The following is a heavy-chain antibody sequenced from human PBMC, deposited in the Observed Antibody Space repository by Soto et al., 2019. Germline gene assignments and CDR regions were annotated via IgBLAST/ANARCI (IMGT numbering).Heavy chain of an antibody. D-gene: IGHD3-10*02. CDR2: ISAYNGNT. CDR1: GYTFTSYG. J-gene: IGHJ5*01. V-gene: IGHV1-18*01. CDR3: GRYQSGSGYYVDWFDS. Sequence: ASVKVCCKASGYTFTSYGISWVRQAPGQGLEWMGWISAYNGNTNYAQKLQGRVTMTTDTSTSTANMELTSLRSEDTAVYYCGRYQSGSGYYVDWFDSWGQGTLVTVSS.